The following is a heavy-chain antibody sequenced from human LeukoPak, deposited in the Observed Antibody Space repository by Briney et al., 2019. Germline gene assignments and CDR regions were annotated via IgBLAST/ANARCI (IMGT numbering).Heavy chain of an antibody. CDR2: ISFDGSNK. CDR1: GFTFKSYP. J-gene: IGHJ4*02. D-gene: IGHD3-10*01. Sequence: GGSLRLSCAASGFTFKSYPMHWIRQTPGKGPEWVTAISFDGSNKYYADSVQGRFTLSRDNSNNILYLQMNSLRAEDMAVYYCARDPGNKQLGPFDFWGQGTLLTVSS. V-gene: IGHV3-30*01. CDR3: ARDPGNKQLGPFDF.